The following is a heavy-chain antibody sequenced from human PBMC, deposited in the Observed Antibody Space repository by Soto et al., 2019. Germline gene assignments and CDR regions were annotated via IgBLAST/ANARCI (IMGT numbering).Heavy chain of an antibody. Sequence: SETLSLTCSVSGGSINSSSYFWGRVRQPPGKGLEWIGSIYYSGSTYYNPSRRSRVTISVDTSKNQFSLKLSSVTAADTAAFYCARHYSSGSRNWFDPWGQGTLVTVSS. CDR2: IYYSGST. V-gene: IGHV4-39*01. J-gene: IGHJ5*02. D-gene: IGHD6-19*01. CDR1: GGSINSSSYF. CDR3: ARHYSSGSRNWFDP.